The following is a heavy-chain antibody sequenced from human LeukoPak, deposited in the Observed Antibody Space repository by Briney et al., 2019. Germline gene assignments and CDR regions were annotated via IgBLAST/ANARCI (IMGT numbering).Heavy chain of an antibody. CDR2: ISSNGGST. Sequence: GGSLRLSCAASGFPFSSYAMHWVRQAPGKGLEYVSAISSNGGSTYYANSVKGRFTISRDNSKNTLYLQMGSLRAEDMAVYYCARVGYGSGHIDYWGQGTLVTVSS. J-gene: IGHJ4*02. V-gene: IGHV3-64*01. D-gene: IGHD3-10*01. CDR3: ARVGYGSGHIDY. CDR1: GFPFSSYA.